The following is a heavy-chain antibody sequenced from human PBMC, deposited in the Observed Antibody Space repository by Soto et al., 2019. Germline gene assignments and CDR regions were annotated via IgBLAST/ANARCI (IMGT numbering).Heavy chain of an antibody. J-gene: IGHJ6*02. CDR2: TYYRSKWYN. CDR3: ARVKYSGYDDYYYGMDV. CDR1: GDSVSSNSAA. Sequence: SQTLSLTCAISGDSVSSNSAAWNWIRQSPSRGLEWLGRTYYRSKWYNDYAVSVKSRITINPDTSKNQFSLQLNSVTPEDTAVYYCARVKYSGYDDYYYGMDVWGQGTTVTVSS. V-gene: IGHV6-1*01. D-gene: IGHD5-12*01.